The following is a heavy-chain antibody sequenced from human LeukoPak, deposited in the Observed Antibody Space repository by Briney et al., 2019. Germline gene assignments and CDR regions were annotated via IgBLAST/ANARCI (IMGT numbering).Heavy chain of an antibody. Sequence: PGGSLRLSCAASGFTFSNYAMSWVRQAPGKGLEWVSAILGSGGSTYYADSVKGRFTFSRDNSKSTLYLQMNSLRAEDTALYYCAKWGDYDVLTGYYVPDYWGQGTLVTVSS. D-gene: IGHD3-9*01. V-gene: IGHV3-23*01. CDR1: GFTFSNYA. CDR2: ILGSGGST. CDR3: AKWGDYDVLTGYYVPDY. J-gene: IGHJ4*02.